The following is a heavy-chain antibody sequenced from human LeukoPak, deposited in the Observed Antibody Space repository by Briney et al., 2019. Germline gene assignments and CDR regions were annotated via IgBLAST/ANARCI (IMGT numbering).Heavy chain of an antibody. D-gene: IGHD6-25*01. CDR3: ARDPSGRGLDV. CDR1: GFTFSTYD. V-gene: IGHV3-13*01. Sequence: PGGSLRVSCAASGFTFSTYDMVWVRQPAGKGLEWVSSIGRAGDTHYSDSVRGRFTISRENGKNSLYLQMNSLRAGDTAVYYCARDPSGRGLDVWGQGTTVTVSS. CDR2: IGRAGDT. J-gene: IGHJ6*02.